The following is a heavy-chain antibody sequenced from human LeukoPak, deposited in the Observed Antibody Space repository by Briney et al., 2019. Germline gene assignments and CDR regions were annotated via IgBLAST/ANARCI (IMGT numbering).Heavy chain of an antibody. D-gene: IGHD1-1*01. CDR2: INHSGST. V-gene: IGHV4-34*01. CDR1: GGSFSGYY. J-gene: IGHJ4*02. CDR3: ARSPVLYGTRQKGVDY. Sequence: PSETLSLTCAVYGGSFSGYYWSWIRQPPGKGLEWIGEINHSGSTNYNPSPKSRVTISVDTSKNQFSLKLSSVTAADTAVYYCARSPVLYGTRQKGVDYWGQGTLVTVSS.